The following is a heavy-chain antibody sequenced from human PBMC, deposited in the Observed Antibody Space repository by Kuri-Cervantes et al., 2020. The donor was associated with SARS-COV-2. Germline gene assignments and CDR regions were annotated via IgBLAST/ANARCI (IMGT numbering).Heavy chain of an antibody. CDR2: INHSGST. V-gene: IGHV4-34*01. J-gene: IGHJ6*02. D-gene: IGHD2-2*01. CDR1: GGSFSGYY. Sequence: SETLSLTCAVYGGSFSGYYWSWIRQPPGKGLEWIGEINHSGSTNYNPSLKSRVTISVDTSKNQFSLKLSSVTAADAAVYYCARVSVVVVPAAIHYYYGMDVWGRGTTVTVSS. CDR3: ARVSVVVVPAAIHYYYGMDV.